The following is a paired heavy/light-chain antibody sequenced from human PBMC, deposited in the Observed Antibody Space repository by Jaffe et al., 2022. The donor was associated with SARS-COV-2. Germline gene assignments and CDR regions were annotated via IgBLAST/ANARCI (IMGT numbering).Heavy chain of an antibody. V-gene: IGHV3-7*03. CDR2: IKPDGSEK. CDR1: GFTFRNYW. CDR3: ARDRGPPDHYFDY. J-gene: IGHJ4*02. Sequence: EVQLVESGGGLVQPGGSLRLSCAASGFTFRNYWMTWVRQAPGKGLEWVANIKPDGSEKSYLDSVKGRFIISRDNTKNSLYLQVSSLRVEDTAVYSCARDRGPPDHYFDYCGQGTLVAVSS.
Light chain of an antibody. CDR1: FSNIGNNY. CDR2: EDH. CDR3: GTWDRSLSAGV. Sequence: QSVLTQPPSVSAAPGQKVTISCSGSFSNIGNNYVSWYQQFPGTAPRLLIYEDHNRPSGIPDRFSGSKSGTSATLGITGLQTGDEADYYCGTWDRSLSAGVFGGGTKLTVL. V-gene: IGLV1-51*02. J-gene: IGLJ3*02.